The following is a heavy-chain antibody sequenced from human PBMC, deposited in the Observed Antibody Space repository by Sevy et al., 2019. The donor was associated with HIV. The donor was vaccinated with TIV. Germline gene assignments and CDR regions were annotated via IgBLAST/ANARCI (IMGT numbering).Heavy chain of an antibody. CDR3: ARDRRSGWSV. CDR1: GYTFTTYG. CDR2: ISAYNGNT. D-gene: IGHD6-19*01. Sequence: ASVKVSCKASGYTFTTYGITWVRQAPGQGLGWMGWISAYNGNTDYAQKLQGRVTMTTDTSTSTAYMELRSLRSDDTAVYYCARDRRSGWSVWGQGTTVTVSS. J-gene: IGHJ6*02. V-gene: IGHV1-18*01.